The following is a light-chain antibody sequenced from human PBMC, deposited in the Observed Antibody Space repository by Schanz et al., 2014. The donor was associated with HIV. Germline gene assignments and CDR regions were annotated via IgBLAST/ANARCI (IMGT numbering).Light chain of an antibody. J-gene: IGLJ1*01. V-gene: IGLV2-14*01. CDR2: DVS. CDR3: PSYKHPATFV. Sequence: QFALTQPASLSGSPGQSITISCTGTSSDVGGYKFVSWYQQHPGKAPKLLLYDVSIRVRPSGVSNRFSGSKSGNTASLTICGLRGDEEVNYYCPSYKHPATFVFGTGTKLTVL. CDR1: SSDVGGYKF.